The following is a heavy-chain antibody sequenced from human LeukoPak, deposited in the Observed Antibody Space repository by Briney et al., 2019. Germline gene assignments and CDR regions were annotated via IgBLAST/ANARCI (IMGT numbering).Heavy chain of an antibody. CDR1: GFSFSNYA. J-gene: IGHJ4*02. Sequence: PGGSLRLSCAAAGFSFSNYAMSWVRQAGGKGREWGSSLSGGGDSRYYADCVRGRFNISRDSSKTTLYLQMNSLRAADTAVSYCAKAVRSMVTGGGYFDSWGQGTLVTVSS. D-gene: IGHD3-10*01. V-gene: IGHV3-23*01. CDR2: LSGGGDSR. CDR3: AKAVRSMVTGGGYFDS.